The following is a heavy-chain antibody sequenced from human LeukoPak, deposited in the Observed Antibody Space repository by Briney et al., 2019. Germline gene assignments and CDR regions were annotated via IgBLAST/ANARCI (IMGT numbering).Heavy chain of an antibody. CDR3: ARETEVVADSNYFDF. CDR1: GYTFINYY. V-gene: IGHV1-46*01. J-gene: IGHJ4*02. CDR2: INPSGGGT. D-gene: IGHD2-21*01. Sequence: ASVKVSCKASGYTFINYYMHWVRQAPGQGLEWMGIINPSGGGTTYAQKFQGRVTMTRDTSTSTVYMELSSLRSEDTAVYYCARETEVVADSNYFDFWGQGTLVTVSS.